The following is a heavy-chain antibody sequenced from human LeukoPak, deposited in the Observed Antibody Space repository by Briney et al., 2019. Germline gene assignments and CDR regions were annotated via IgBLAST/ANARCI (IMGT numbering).Heavy chain of an antibody. D-gene: IGHD5-12*01. J-gene: IGHJ4*02. Sequence: GGSLRLSCAASGFTFSTYAINWVRQAPGKGLEWVSGISGSGYTTYYADSVKGRFTISRDNSKNTLYLQINSLRAEDTAVYYCAKGFPYDSNRRAPYWGQGTLVTVSS. V-gene: IGHV3-23*01. CDR2: ISGSGYTT. CDR3: AKGFPYDSNRRAPY. CDR1: GFTFSTYA.